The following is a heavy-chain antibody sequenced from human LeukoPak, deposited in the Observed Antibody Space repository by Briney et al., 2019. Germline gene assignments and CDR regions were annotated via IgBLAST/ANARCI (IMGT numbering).Heavy chain of an antibody. V-gene: IGHV3-7*03. CDR2: IKQDGSEK. CDR3: ARDRSMVRGVHDAFDI. D-gene: IGHD3-10*01. CDR1: GFTFSSNW. Sequence: GGSLRLSCVASGFTFSSNWMSWVRQAPGKGLEWVADIKQDGSEKNYVDSVKGRFIISRDNAKNSLYLQMNSLRAEDTAVYYCARDRSMVRGVHDAFDIWGQGTMVTVSS. J-gene: IGHJ3*02.